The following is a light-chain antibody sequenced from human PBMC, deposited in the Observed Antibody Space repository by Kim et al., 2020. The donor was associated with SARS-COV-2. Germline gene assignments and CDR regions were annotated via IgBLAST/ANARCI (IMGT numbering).Light chain of an antibody. CDR1: LSVSST. CDR2: GTS. CDR3: QHYNYWPT. J-gene: IGKJ5*01. Sequence: SVARGESTPLSWRASLSVSSTLAWYQQKYAQAPRFLIYGTSTRAIGIPARCSGSGSETEFTLTISSLQSEDFAVYQCQHYNYWPTFGEGTPLEIK. V-gene: IGKV3-15*01.